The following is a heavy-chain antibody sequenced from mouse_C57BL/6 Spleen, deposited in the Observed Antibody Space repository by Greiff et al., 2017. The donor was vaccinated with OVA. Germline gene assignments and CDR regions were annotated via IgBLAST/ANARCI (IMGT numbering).Heavy chain of an antibody. V-gene: IGHV1-64*01. CDR1: GYTFTSYW. CDR2: IHPSSGST. CDR3: ARDGSSPYAMDY. D-gene: IGHD1-1*01. Sequence: QVQLQQPGAELVKPGASVKLSCKASGYTFTSYWMHWVKQRPGQGLEWIGMIHPSSGSTNYNEKFKSKATLTVDKSSSTAYMQLSSLTSEDSAVYYCARDGSSPYAMDYWGQGTSVTVSS. J-gene: IGHJ4*01.